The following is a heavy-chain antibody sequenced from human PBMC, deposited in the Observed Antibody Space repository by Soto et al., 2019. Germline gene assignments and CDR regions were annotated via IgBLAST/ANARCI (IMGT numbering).Heavy chain of an antibody. V-gene: IGHV1-69*13. Sequence: SVKVTCKASGVTFSSYAISWVQQAPGQGLEWMGGIIPIFGTANYAQKFQGRVTITADESTSTAYMELSSLRSEDTAVYYCAREWELSRAGFDPWGQGTLVTVSS. D-gene: IGHD1-26*01. CDR2: IIPIFGTA. J-gene: IGHJ5*02. CDR3: AREWELSRAGFDP. CDR1: GVTFSSYA.